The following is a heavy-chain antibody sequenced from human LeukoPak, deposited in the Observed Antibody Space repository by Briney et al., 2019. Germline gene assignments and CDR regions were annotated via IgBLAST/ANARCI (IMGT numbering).Heavy chain of an antibody. J-gene: IGHJ5*02. CDR2: ISSSSSTI. V-gene: IGHV3-48*01. Sequence: AGGSLRLSCAASGFTFSSYSMNWVRQAPGKGLEWVSYISSSSSTIYYADSVKGRFTISRDNAKNSLYLQMNSLRAEDTAVYYCAKDPDIVVVPADAPWGQGTLVTVSS. D-gene: IGHD2-2*01. CDR1: GFTFSSYS. CDR3: AKDPDIVVVPADAP.